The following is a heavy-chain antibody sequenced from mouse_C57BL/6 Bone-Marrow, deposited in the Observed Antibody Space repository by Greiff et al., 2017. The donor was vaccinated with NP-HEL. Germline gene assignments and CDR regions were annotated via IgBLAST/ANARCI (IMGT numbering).Heavy chain of an antibody. CDR3: AREPIY. CDR1: GYSITSGYY. J-gene: IGHJ3*01. CDR2: ISYDGSN. Sequence: EVKLMESGPGLVKPSQSLSLTCSVTGYSITSGYYWNWIRQFPGNKLEWMGYISYDGSNNYNPSLKNRISITRDTSKNQFFLKLNSVTTEDTATYYCAREPIYWGQGTLVTVSA. V-gene: IGHV3-6*01.